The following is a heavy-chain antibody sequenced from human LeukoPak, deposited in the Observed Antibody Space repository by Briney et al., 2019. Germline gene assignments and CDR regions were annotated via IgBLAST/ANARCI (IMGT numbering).Heavy chain of an antibody. D-gene: IGHD3-10*01. CDR2: IIPIFGTA. CDR1: GGTFSSYA. Sequence: VASVKVSCKASGGTFSSYAISWVRQAPGQGLEWMGGIIPIFGTANYAQKFQGRVTITADESTSTAYMELSSLRSEDTAVYYCARSLLWFGESRGSYNWFDPWGQGTLVTVSS. CDR3: ARSLLWFGESRGSYNWFDP. V-gene: IGHV1-69*13. J-gene: IGHJ5*02.